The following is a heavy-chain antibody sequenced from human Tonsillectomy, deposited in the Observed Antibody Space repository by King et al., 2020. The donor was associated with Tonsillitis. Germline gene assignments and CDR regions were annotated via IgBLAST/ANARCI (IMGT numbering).Heavy chain of an antibody. CDR3: ARASGGLGELCDY. CDR1: GFTFSSYA. Sequence: VQLGESGGGLVQPGGSLRLSCAASGFTFSSYAMSWVRQAPGKGLEWVSGISGSGSSTYYIDSVKGRFTISRDNSKNTLYLQMNSLRAEDTAVYYCARASGGLGELCDYWGQGTLVTVSS. CDR2: ISGSGSST. V-gene: IGHV3-23*04. D-gene: IGHD3-10*01. J-gene: IGHJ4*02.